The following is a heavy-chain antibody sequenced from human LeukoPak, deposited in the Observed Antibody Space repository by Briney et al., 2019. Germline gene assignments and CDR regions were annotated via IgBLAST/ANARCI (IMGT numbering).Heavy chain of an antibody. D-gene: IGHD6-19*01. Sequence: GGSLRLSCAASGFTFSSYAMSWVRQAPGKGLEWVSVISDSGGSTYYADSVKGRFTISRDNSKNTLFLQMNSLRVEDTAIYYCARDSGWSSYYFDYWGQGTLVTVSS. J-gene: IGHJ4*02. CDR2: ISDSGGST. CDR3: ARDSGWSSYYFDY. V-gene: IGHV3-23*01. CDR1: GFTFSSYA.